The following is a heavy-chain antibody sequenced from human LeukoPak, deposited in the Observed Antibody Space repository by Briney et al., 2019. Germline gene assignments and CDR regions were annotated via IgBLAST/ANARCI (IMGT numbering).Heavy chain of an antibody. CDR3: ARRGADWYFDL. V-gene: IGHV3-7*01. Sequence: GGSLRLSCAASGFTFTNYWMSWVRQAPGKGLEWVANIKQDGSEKKYVDSVKGRFTISRDNGKNSLYLQMNSLRVEDTAVYYCARRGADWYFDLWGRGTLVTVSS. CDR2: IKQDGSEK. J-gene: IGHJ2*01. CDR1: GFTFTNYW.